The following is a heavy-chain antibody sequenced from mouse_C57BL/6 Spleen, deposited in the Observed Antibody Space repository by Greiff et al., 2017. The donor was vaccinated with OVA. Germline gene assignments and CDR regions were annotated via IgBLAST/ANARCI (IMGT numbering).Heavy chain of an antibody. D-gene: IGHD1-1*01. V-gene: IGHV1-69*01. J-gene: IGHJ2*01. Sequence: QVQLQQPGAELVMPGASVKLSCKASGYTFTSYWMHWVKQRPGQGLEWIGDIDPSDSYTNYNQKFKGKSTLTVDKSSSTAYMQLSSLTSEDSAVYYCARGTTVVRGNFDYWGQGTTLTVSS. CDR1: GYTFTSYW. CDR3: ARGTTVVRGNFDY. CDR2: IDPSDSYT.